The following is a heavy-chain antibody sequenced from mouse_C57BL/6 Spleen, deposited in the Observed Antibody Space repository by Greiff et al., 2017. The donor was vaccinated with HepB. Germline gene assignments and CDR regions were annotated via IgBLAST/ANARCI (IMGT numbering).Heavy chain of an antibody. V-gene: IGHV1-52*01. CDR3: ARSGYYGSSYLYFDY. CDR1: GYTFTSYW. D-gene: IGHD1-1*01. Sequence: QVHVKQPGAELVRPGSSVKLSCKASGYTFTSYWMHWVKQRPIQGLEWIGNIDPSDSETHYNQKFKDKATLTVDKSSSTAYMQLSSLTSEDSAVYYCARSGYYGSSYLYFDYWGQGTTLTVSS. J-gene: IGHJ2*01. CDR2: IDPSDSET.